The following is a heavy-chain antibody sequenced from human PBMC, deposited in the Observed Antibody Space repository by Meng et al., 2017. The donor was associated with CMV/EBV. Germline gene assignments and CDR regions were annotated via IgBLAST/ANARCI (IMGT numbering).Heavy chain of an antibody. D-gene: IGHD3-16*02. V-gene: IGHV3-64*02. CDR2: ISSNGGST. CDR1: GFTFSSYA. J-gene: IGHJ6*02. Sequence: GGSLRLSCAASGFTFSSYAMHWVRQAPGKGLEYVSAISSNGGSTYYADSVKGRFTISRDNSKNTLYLQMGSLRAEDMAVYYCARSVGELSVYYYGMDVWGQGTTVTVSS. CDR3: ARSVGELSVYYYGMDV.